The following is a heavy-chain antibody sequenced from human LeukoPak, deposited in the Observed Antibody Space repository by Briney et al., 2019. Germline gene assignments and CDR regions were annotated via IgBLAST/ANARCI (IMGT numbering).Heavy chain of an antibody. V-gene: IGHV3-66*01. CDR2: IYSGGST. CDR3: ARGSVTTGPFGMDV. Sequence: PGGSLRLSCAASGFTVSSNYMSWVRQAPGKGLEWVSVIYSGGSTYYADSEKGRFTISRDNSKNTLYLQMNSLRAEDTAVYYCARGSVTTGPFGMDVWGQGTTVTVSS. D-gene: IGHD5-18*01. J-gene: IGHJ6*02. CDR1: GFTVSSNY.